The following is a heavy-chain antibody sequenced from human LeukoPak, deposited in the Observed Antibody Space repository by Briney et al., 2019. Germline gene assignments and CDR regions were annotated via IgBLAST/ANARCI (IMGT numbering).Heavy chain of an antibody. CDR3: AKDSYYYDSSGYYIYYYYGMDV. V-gene: IGHV3-23*01. D-gene: IGHD3-22*01. CDR2: ISGSGGST. CDR1: GFTFSSYA. J-gene: IGHJ6*02. Sequence: GGSLRLSCAASGFTFSSYAMTWVRQAPGKGLEWVSAISGSGGSTYYADSVKGRFTISRDNSKNTLYLQMNSLRAEDTAVYYCAKDSYYYDSSGYYIYYYYGMDVWGQGTTVTVSS.